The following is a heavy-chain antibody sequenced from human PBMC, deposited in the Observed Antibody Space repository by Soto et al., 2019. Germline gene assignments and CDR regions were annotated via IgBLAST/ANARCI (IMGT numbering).Heavy chain of an antibody. V-gene: IGHV1-69*15. D-gene: IGHD2-15*01. J-gene: IGHJ5*02. Sequence: QVQLVQSGAEVKKPGSSVKVSCKASGGTFSNYAITWVRQAPGQGLEWLGRIIPIFGTTDYAQKFQGRVTITADESTTTAYMELSSMRADETAVYYCAKDGGREVYFGTGFDPWGQGTLVTVSS. CDR3: AKDGGREVYFGTGFDP. CDR1: GGTFSNYA. CDR2: IIPIFGTT.